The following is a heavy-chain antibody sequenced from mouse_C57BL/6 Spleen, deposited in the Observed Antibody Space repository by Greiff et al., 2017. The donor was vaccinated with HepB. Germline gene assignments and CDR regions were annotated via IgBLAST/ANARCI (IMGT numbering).Heavy chain of an antibody. J-gene: IGHJ2*01. Sequence: VMLVESGAELARPGASVKLSCKASGYTFTSYGISWVKQRTGQGLEWIGEIYPRSGNTYYNEKFKGKATLTADKSSSTAYMELRSLTSEDSAVYFCARTGYDYVPYYFDYWGQGTTLTVSS. D-gene: IGHD2-4*01. CDR2: IYPRSGNT. V-gene: IGHV1-81*01. CDR1: GYTFTSYG. CDR3: ARTGYDYVPYYFDY.